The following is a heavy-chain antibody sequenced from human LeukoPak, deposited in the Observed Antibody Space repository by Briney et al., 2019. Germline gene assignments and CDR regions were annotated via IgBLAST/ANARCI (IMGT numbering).Heavy chain of an antibody. CDR1: GFTVSRHW. D-gene: IGHD2-2*01. CDR3: ARDYCSSTSCLFDY. CDR2: INSDGRKT. V-gene: IGHV3-74*01. Sequence: GGSLRLSCAASGFTVSRHWMHWVRQAPGKGLVWISRINSDGRKTDYADFVKGRFTISRDNSKNTLYLQMNSLRAEDTAVYYCARDYCSSTSCLFDYWGQGTLVTVSS. J-gene: IGHJ4*02.